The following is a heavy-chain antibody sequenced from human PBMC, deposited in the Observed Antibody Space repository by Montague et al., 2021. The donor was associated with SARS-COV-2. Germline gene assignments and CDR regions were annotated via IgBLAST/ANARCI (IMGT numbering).Heavy chain of an antibody. CDR1: AGSINNYH. CDR2: IYPSGDT. J-gene: IGHJ4*02. Sequence: SETLSLTCTVSAGSINNYHWSWIRQSAGEGLEWIGRIYPSGDTNYNPSLKSRVTVSVDTSKSQFSLNLNSLTVADTAVYYCASSYGSGYYGFDYWGQGIPVTVSS. CDR3: ASSYGSGYYGFDY. V-gene: IGHV4-4*07. D-gene: IGHD3-10*01.